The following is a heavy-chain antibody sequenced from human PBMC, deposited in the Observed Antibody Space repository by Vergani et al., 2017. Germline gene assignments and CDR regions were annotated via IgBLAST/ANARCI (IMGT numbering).Heavy chain of an antibody. CDR2: ISWDGGST. CDR3: VRDVRVSRT. V-gene: IGHV3-43*01. Sequence: EVQMVESGGGLVKPGGSLRLSCAASGFTFDDYTMHWVRQAPGKGLEWVSLISWDGGSTYYADSVKGRFTISRDNAKNSLYLDMSSLRAEDTAVYYCVRDVRVSRTWGQGTLVAVSS. J-gene: IGHJ3*01. CDR1: GFTFDDYT.